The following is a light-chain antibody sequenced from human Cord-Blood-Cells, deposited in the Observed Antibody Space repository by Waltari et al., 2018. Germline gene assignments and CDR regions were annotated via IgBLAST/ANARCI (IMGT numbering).Light chain of an antibody. CDR3: QAWDSSTVV. Sequence: SYELTQPPSVSVSPGQTASITCSGDKLGDKYACWYQQKPGQSPVLVIYQDSKRPSGIPERFSGSNSGNTATLTIGSTQAMDEADYYCQAWDSSTVVFGGETKLTVL. CDR1: KLGDKY. CDR2: QDS. J-gene: IGLJ2*01. V-gene: IGLV3-1*01.